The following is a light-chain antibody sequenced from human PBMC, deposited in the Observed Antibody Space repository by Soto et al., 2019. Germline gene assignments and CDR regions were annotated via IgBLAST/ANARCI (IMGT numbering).Light chain of an antibody. Sequence: IQLTQSNSFLSASVGDRVTITCRASQDIGTWLAWYQQKPEKAPKLLIYAASSLQSGVPSRFSGSASGTDFTLTISSLQPEDFATYYCLQDYNYPRTFGQGTKVDI. J-gene: IGKJ1*01. V-gene: IGKV1-6*01. CDR3: LQDYNYPRT. CDR2: AAS. CDR1: QDIGTW.